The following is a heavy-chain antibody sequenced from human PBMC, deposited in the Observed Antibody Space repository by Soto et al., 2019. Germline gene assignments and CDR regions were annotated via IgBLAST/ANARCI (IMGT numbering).Heavy chain of an antibody. Sequence: QVQLVESGGGVVQPGRSLRLSCAASGFTFSSYAMHWVRQAPGKGLEWVAVISYDGSNKYYADSVKGRFTISRDNSKNTLYLQMNSLRAEDTAVYYCVREEDPYYFDYWGQGTLVTVSS. J-gene: IGHJ4*02. V-gene: IGHV3-30-3*01. CDR1: GFTFSSYA. CDR2: ISYDGSNK. CDR3: VREEDPYYFDY.